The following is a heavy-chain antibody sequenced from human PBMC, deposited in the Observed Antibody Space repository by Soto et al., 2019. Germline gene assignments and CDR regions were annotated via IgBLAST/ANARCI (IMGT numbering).Heavy chain of an antibody. J-gene: IGHJ5*02. D-gene: IGHD2-15*01. CDR1: GFTFSSYG. CDR2: IWYDGSNK. CDR3: ARGDNFDP. Sequence: GGSLRLSCAASGFTFSSYGMHWVRQAPGKGLEWVAVIWYDGSNKYYADSVKGRVTISVDTSKNQFSLKLSSVTAADTAVYYCARGDNFDPWGQGTLVTVSS. V-gene: IGHV3-33*01.